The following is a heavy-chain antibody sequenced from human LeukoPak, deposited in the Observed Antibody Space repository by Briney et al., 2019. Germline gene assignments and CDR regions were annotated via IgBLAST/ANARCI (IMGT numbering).Heavy chain of an antibody. Sequence: PSETLSLTCTVSGGSISSSSYYWSWIRQPTGKGLEWIGSINYSGNTYYNPSLKSRVTISIDTSRNQFSLNLNSVTAADTAVYYCARRGMGAAGYFDFWGQGTLVTVSS. D-gene: IGHD6-13*01. V-gene: IGHV4-39*01. CDR2: INYSGNT. CDR3: ARRGMGAAGYFDF. J-gene: IGHJ4*02. CDR1: GGSISSSSYY.